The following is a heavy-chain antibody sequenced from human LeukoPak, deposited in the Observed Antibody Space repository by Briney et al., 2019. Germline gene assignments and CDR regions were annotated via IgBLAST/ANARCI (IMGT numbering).Heavy chain of an antibody. J-gene: IGHJ6*04. Sequence: PGRSLRLSCAASGFTFGSYAMNWVRQAPEKGLEWVSTISGSGSYTYYADSVKGRFTISRDNSKNTLYLQMNSLRADDTALYYCAKDLESGAVVMDVWGKGTTVTVSS. D-gene: IGHD2-2*01. CDR3: AKDLESGAVVMDV. V-gene: IGHV3-23*01. CDR2: ISGSGSYT. CDR1: GFTFGSYA.